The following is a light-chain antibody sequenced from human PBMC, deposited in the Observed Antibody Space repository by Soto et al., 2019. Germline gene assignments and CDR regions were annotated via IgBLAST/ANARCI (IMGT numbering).Light chain of an antibody. Sequence: DIQMTQSPSSVSASVGDRVTITCRASQSISSYLNWYQQKPGKAPKLLIYAASSLQSGVPSRFSGSGSGTDFTLTISSLQPEDFATYYCQQSYSTLITFGQGTRLE. CDR2: AAS. V-gene: IGKV1-39*01. CDR1: QSISSY. J-gene: IGKJ5*01. CDR3: QQSYSTLIT.